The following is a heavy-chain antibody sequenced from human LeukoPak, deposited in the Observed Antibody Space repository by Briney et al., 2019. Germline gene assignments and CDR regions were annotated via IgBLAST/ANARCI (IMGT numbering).Heavy chain of an antibody. V-gene: IGHV3-30*02. CDR2: ISFDGSKE. Sequence: PGGSLRLSCAASGFTFSSYAMQWVRQAPGKGLEWAALISFDGSKEYYADSVKGRFTISRDKSKNTLHLQMNNLRAEDTAVYYCAKERRGYYSEYWGQGTQVTVSS. D-gene: IGHD3-22*01. J-gene: IGHJ4*02. CDR1: GFTFSSYA. CDR3: AKERRGYYSEY.